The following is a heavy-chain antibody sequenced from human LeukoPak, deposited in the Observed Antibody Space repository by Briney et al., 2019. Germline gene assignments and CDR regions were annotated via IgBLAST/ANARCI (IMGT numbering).Heavy chain of an antibody. CDR2: ISSSSSYI. D-gene: IGHD3-22*01. Sequence: GGSLRLSCAASGFTFSNAWMNWVRQAPGKGLEWVSSISSSSSYIYYADSVKGRFTISRDNAKNSLYLQMNSLRAEDTAVYYCARDGYDSSGYYVAHWGQGTLVTVSS. J-gene: IGHJ4*02. CDR1: GFTFSNAW. CDR3: ARDGYDSSGYYVAH. V-gene: IGHV3-21*01.